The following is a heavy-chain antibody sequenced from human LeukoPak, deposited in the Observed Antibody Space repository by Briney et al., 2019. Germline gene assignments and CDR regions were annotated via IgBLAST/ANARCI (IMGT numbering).Heavy chain of an antibody. D-gene: IGHD6-13*01. CDR1: GFTFDDYA. CDR2: ISGDGGST. Sequence: GGSLRLSCAASGFTFDDYAMHWVRQAPGKGLEWVSLISGDGGSTYYADSVKGRFTISRDNSKNSLYLQMNSLRTEDTALYYCAKDQILWPQLVPSRPDDYYYYGMDVWGQGTTVTVSS. CDR3: AKDQILWPQLVPSRPDDYYYYGMDV. V-gene: IGHV3-43*02. J-gene: IGHJ6*02.